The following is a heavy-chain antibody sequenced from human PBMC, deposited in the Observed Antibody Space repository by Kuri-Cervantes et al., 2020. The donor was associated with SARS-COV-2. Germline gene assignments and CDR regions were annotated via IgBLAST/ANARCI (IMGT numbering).Heavy chain of an antibody. CDR2: INHSGST. D-gene: IGHD2-2*01. V-gene: IGHV4-39*07. Sequence: SETLSLTCTVSGGSVSSGSYYWSWIRQPPGKGLEWIGEINHSGSTNYNPSLKSRVTISVDTSKNQFSLKLSSVTAADTAVYYCARGFEDCSSTSCYPGGFDPWGQGTLVTVSS. CDR1: GGSVSSGSYY. CDR3: ARGFEDCSSTSCYPGGFDP. J-gene: IGHJ5*02.